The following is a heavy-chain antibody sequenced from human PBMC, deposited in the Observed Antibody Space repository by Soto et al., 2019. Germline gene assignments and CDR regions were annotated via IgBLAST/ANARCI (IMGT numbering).Heavy chain of an antibody. J-gene: IGHJ4*02. Sequence: SETLSLTCTVSGGFISSGGYYWSWIRQHPGKGLEWIGYIDYRGSTDYSPSLKSRVTISLDTSKNQFSLKLSSVTAAGRAVYFCVRGVIHWGRGTLVTVSS. CDR1: GGFISSGGYY. CDR3: VRGVIH. V-gene: IGHV4-31*03. D-gene: IGHD6-13*01. CDR2: IDYRGST.